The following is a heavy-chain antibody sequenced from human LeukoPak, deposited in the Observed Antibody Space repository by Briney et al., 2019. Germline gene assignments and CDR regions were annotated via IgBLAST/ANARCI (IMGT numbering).Heavy chain of an antibody. D-gene: IGHD3-22*01. CDR1: GFTFSSYA. J-gene: IGHJ4*02. V-gene: IGHV3-23*01. CDR3: AKDGIYYYDSSGYYYIH. CDR2: ISGSGGST. Sequence: GGSLRLSCAASGFTFSSYAMSWVRQAPGKGLEWVSAISGSGGSTYYVDSVKGRFTISRDNSKNTLYLQMNSLRAEDTAVYYCAKDGIYYYDSSGYYYIHGGQGTLVTVSS.